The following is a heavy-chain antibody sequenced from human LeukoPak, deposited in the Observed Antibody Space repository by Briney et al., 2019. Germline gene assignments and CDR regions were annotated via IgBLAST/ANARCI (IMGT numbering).Heavy chain of an antibody. CDR1: GGSISGYY. CDR2: IYYSGST. CDR3: ARHRSSSLYFDY. J-gene: IGHJ4*02. D-gene: IGHD6-6*01. V-gene: IGHV4-59*08. Sequence: PSETLSLTCTVSGGSISGYYWSWIRQPPAKGLEWIGYIYYSGSTNYNPSLKSRVTISVDTSKNQFSLKLSSVTAAVTAVHYCARHRSSSLYFDYWGQGTLGTVSS.